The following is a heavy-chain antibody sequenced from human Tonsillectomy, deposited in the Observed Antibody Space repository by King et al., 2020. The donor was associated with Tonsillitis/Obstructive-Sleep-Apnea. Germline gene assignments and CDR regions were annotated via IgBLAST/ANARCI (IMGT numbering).Heavy chain of an antibody. CDR3: ASDSARYDILTGYYGNYFDY. Sequence: VQLVESGGGVVQPGRSLRLSCVGSGFTSNKFVMHWVRQAPGKGLEWVAVISYDGGKKSYADSVKGRFTVSRDNSKNTLYLQMNSLRAEDTAVYFFASDSARYDILTGYYGNYFDYWGQGTLVTVSS. CDR2: ISYDGGKK. V-gene: IGHV3-30*04. CDR1: GFTSNKFV. J-gene: IGHJ4*02. D-gene: IGHD3-9*01.